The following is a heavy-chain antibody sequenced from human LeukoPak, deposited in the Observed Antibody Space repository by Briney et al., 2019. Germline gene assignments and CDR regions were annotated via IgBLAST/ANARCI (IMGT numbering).Heavy chain of an antibody. CDR1: GDPIRSSY. Sequence: SETLSLTWSVSGDPIRSSYWSWIRQPPGKGLEWIGYIYYTGTTTYNPSLKSRVTISVDTSKNQFSLNLRSVTAADTAVYYCARRWGLNRGYWYFDLWGRGTLVTVSS. D-gene: IGHD2-21*02. CDR2: IYYTGTT. CDR3: ARRWGLNRGYWYFDL. J-gene: IGHJ2*01. V-gene: IGHV4-59*01.